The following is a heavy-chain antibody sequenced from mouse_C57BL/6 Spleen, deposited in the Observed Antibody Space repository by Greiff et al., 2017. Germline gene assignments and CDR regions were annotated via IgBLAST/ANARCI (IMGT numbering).Heavy chain of an antibody. Sequence: QVQLQQSGAELVKPGASVKLSCKASGYTFTSYWMHWVKQRPGQGLEWIGMIHPNSGSTNYNEKFKSKATLTVDKSSSTAYMQLSSLTSEDSAVYYCARKTMITYYFDYWGQGTTLTVSS. CDR2: IHPNSGST. D-gene: IGHD2-4*01. CDR1: GYTFTSYW. J-gene: IGHJ2*01. CDR3: ARKTMITYYFDY. V-gene: IGHV1-64*01.